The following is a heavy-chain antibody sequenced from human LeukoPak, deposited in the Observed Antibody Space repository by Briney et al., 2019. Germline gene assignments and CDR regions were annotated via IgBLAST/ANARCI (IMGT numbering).Heavy chain of an antibody. CDR3: AKEVGYGSGSYYYFDY. D-gene: IGHD3-10*01. V-gene: IGHV3-23*01. CDR1: GFTFSSYA. CDR2: ISGSGGRT. J-gene: IGHJ4*02. Sequence: GGSLRLSCAASGFTFSSYAMNWVRQAPGKGLEWVSGISGSGGRTYYADSVKGRFTISRDNSKNTLYLQMNSLRAEDTAVFYCAKEVGYGSGSYYYFDYWGQGTLVTVSS.